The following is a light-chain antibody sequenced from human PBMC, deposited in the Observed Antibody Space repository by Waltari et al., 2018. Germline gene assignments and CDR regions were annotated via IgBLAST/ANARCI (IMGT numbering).Light chain of an antibody. CDR2: GAS. J-gene: IGKJ5*01. CDR3: QQYNNWPPKIT. Sequence: EIVMTQSPATLSMSPGERATLSCRASQSVGNRLAWYQQKPGQSPRLLIYGASTRATGIPARFRGSGSGTEFTLTISSLQSEDFALYYCQQYNNWPPKITFGQGTRLEIK. V-gene: IGKV3-15*01. CDR1: QSVGNR.